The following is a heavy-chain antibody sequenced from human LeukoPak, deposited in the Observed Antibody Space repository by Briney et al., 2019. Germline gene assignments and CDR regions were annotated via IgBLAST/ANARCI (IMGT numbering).Heavy chain of an antibody. V-gene: IGHV3-23*01. CDR3: AKDLVPYGSGNYYVYGFDY. CDR1: GFTFSSYA. J-gene: IGHJ4*02. D-gene: IGHD3-10*01. Sequence: PGGSLRLSCAASGFTFSSYAMSWVRQAPGKGLEWVSVVGGSGGATYYADSLKGRFTISRDNSKNTMYLQMNSLRVEDTAVYYCAKDLVPYGSGNYYVYGFDYWGQGTLVTVSS. CDR2: VGGSGGAT.